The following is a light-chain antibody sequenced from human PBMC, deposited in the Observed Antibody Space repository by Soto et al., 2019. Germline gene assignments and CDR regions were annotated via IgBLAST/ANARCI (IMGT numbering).Light chain of an antibody. J-gene: IGKJ4*01. CDR2: GAS. CDR1: QSVSSN. Sequence: EIVMTQSPATLSVSPGERATLSCRASQSVSSNLAWNQQKPGQAPRLLIYGASTRATGTPARFSGSGSGTEFTLNISSLQSEDFAVYYCQQYNKWPLTFGGGTKVEIK. V-gene: IGKV3-15*01. CDR3: QQYNKWPLT.